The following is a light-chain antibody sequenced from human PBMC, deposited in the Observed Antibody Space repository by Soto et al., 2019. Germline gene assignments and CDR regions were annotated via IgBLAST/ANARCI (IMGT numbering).Light chain of an antibody. Sequence: EIVLTQPPVTLSLSPGEGATLSCRASHTVSRMYLSWFQQKPGQAPRLLIYGTSTRATGIPVRFSGSVSGTDFTLTISSLQPEDFAVYFCHQDFNLPWTFGQGTKVDI. CDR1: HTVSRMY. J-gene: IGKJ1*01. CDR2: GTS. CDR3: HQDFNLPWT. V-gene: IGKV3D-7*01.